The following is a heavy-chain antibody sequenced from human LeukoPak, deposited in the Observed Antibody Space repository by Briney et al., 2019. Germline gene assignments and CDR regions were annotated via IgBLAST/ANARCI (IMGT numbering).Heavy chain of an antibody. J-gene: IGHJ6*03. D-gene: IGHD3-10*01. V-gene: IGHV3-23*01. CDR1: GFTFSSYA. CDR2: ISGSGGST. Sequence: KPGGSLRLSCAASGFTFSSYAMSWVRQAPGKGLEWVSAISGSGGSTYYADSVKGRFTISRDNSKNTLYLQMNSLRAEDTAVYYCAKASKSTYYYGSGSYYTYYYYYMDVWGKGTTVTVSS. CDR3: AKASKSTYYYGSGSYYTYYYYYMDV.